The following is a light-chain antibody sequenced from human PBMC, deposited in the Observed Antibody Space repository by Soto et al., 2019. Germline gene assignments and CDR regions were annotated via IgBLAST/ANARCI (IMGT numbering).Light chain of an antibody. V-gene: IGLV2-14*01. J-gene: IGLJ2*01. CDR3: SPYTTSSTHVV. CDR1: SSDVGSYNY. Sequence: QSALTQPASVSGSPGQSITISCTGTSSDVGSYNYVSWYQQYPGKAPKLMIYDVSNRPSGVSYRFSGSKSGNPASLTISGLQAEDEADYYCSPYTTSSTHVVFGGGTKLTVL. CDR2: DVS.